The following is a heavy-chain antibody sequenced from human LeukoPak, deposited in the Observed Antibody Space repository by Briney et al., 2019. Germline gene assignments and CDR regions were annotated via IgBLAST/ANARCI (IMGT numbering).Heavy chain of an antibody. CDR1: GFTFDDYA. V-gene: IGHV3-9*01. D-gene: IGHD5-18*01. CDR3: ARDQRRYTYGYGWFDP. CDR2: ISWNSGSI. J-gene: IGHJ5*02. Sequence: PGGSLRLSCTASGFTFDDYAMHWVRQAPGKGLEWVSGISWNSGSIAYADSVKGRFTISRDNAKNSLYLQMNSLRPEDTALYYCARDQRRYTYGYGWFDPWGQGTLVTVSS.